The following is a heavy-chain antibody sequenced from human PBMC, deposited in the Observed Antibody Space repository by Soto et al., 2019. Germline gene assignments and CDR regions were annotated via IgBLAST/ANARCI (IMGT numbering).Heavy chain of an antibody. CDR3: AKERVRFLDS. V-gene: IGHV3-9*01. J-gene: IGHJ5*02. CDR2: ITWNSVST. D-gene: IGHD3-3*01. CDR1: GFSFDDFA. Sequence: QLVESGGGLVQPGGSLRLSCVASGFSFDDFAMHWVRQAPGKGLEWISGITWNSVSTDYANSVKGRFTVSRDNTKNSLYLQMSSLTTEETTRYFYAKERVRFLDSWGQGTLVTVSS.